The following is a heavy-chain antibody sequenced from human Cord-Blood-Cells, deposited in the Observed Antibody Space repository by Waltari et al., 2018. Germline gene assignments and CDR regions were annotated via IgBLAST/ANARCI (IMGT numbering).Heavy chain of an antibody. D-gene: IGHD1-26*01. CDR3: ASQYSGSYYFDY. Sequence: QVQLQESGPGLVKPSETLSLTCPVSGGPISRYYWSWIRQPPGKGLEWIGYIYYSGSTNYNPSLKSRVTISVDTSKNQFSLKLSSVTAADTAVYYCASQYSGSYYFDYWGQGTLVTVSS. CDR2: IYYSGST. V-gene: IGHV4-59*01. J-gene: IGHJ4*02. CDR1: GGPISRYY.